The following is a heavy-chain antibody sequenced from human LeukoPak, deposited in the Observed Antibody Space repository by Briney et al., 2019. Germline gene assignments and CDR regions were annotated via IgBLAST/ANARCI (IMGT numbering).Heavy chain of an antibody. V-gene: IGHV3-23*01. CDR1: GFTFSSYA. CDR2: ISGSGGST. Sequence: GGSLRLSCAASGFTFSSYAMSWVRQAPGKGLEWVSAISGSGGSTYYADSVKGRFTISRDNSKNTVYLQLNSLRTEDTGVYYCAKDYSSSGYYFDYWGQGTLVTVSS. J-gene: IGHJ4*02. CDR3: AKDYSSSGYYFDY. D-gene: IGHD6-13*01.